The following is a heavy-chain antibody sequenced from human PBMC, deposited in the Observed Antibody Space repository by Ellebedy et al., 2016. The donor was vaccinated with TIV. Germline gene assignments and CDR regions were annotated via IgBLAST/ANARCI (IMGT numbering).Heavy chain of an antibody. Sequence: AASVKVSCKASGGTFLSYPIRWVRHPPGHGLAWMGWISAYNGNTNYAQKLQGRFTMTTDTYTSTAYMELRSLRSDDTAVYYCARDRGRPEGEIYSYGFDYYYYDGMDVWGQGTTVTVSS. CDR1: GGTFLSYP. CDR2: ISAYNGNT. D-gene: IGHD5-18*01. J-gene: IGHJ6*02. V-gene: IGHV1-18*01. CDR3: ARDRGRPEGEIYSYGFDYYYYDGMDV.